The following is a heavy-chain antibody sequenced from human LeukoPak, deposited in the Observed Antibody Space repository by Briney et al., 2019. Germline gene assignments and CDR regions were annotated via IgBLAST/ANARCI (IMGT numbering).Heavy chain of an antibody. CDR2: ISAYNGNT. J-gene: IGHJ4*02. CDR1: GYTFTSYG. CDR3: ARDLGRSGSYENFDY. Sequence: ASVKVSCXASGYTFTSYGISWVRRAHGQGLEWMGWISAYNGNTNYAQKLQGRVTMTTDTSTSTAYMELRSLRSDDTAVYYCARDLGRSGSYENFDYWGQGTLVTVSS. V-gene: IGHV1-18*01. D-gene: IGHD1-26*01.